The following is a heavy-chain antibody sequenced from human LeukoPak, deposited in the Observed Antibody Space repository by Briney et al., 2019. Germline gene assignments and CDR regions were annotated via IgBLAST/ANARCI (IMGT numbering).Heavy chain of an antibody. CDR1: GYTFTIYG. CDR2: ISAYNGNT. V-gene: IGHV1-18*01. J-gene: IGHJ4*02. CDR3: TRDLGVGWFGELSGFDY. D-gene: IGHD3-10*01. Sequence: ASVKVSCKASGYTFTIYGISWVRQAPGQGLEWMGWISAYNGNTNYAQKLQGRVTMTTDTSTSTAYMELRSLRSDDTDVYYCTRDLGVGWFGELSGFDYWGQGTLVTVSS.